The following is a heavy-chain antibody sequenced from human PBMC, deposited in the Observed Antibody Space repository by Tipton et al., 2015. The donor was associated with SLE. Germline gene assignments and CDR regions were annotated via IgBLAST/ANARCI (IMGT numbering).Heavy chain of an antibody. CDR1: GYSISSGYY. Sequence: TLSLTCAVSGYSISSGYYWGWIRQPPGKGLEWIGSIYHSGSTYYNSSLKSRVTISVDTSKNQFSLKLSSVTAADTAVYYCARLSGMDVWGQGTTVTVSS. V-gene: IGHV4-38-2*01. J-gene: IGHJ6*02. CDR2: IYHSGST. CDR3: ARLSGMDV.